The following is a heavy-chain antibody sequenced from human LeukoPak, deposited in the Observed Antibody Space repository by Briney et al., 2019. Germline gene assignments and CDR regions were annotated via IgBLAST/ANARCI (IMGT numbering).Heavy chain of an antibody. J-gene: IGHJ4*02. V-gene: IGHV4-59*12. CDR1: GGSISSYY. CDR2: IYYSGST. D-gene: IGHD6-19*01. CDR3: ARVAQIAVAPTSISGIRGYYFDY. Sequence: KPSETLSLTCTVSGGSISSYYWSWIRQPPGKGLEWIGYIYYSGSTNYNPSLKSRVTISVDTSKNQFSVKLSSVTAADTAVYYCARVAQIAVAPTSISGIRGYYFDYWGQGTLVTVSS.